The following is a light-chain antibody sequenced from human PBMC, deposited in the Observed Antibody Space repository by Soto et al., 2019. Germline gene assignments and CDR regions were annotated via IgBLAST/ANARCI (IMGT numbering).Light chain of an antibody. CDR1: QSIGSW. Sequence: DIQMTQSPSTLSASVGDRVTITCRASQSIGSWLAWHQQEPGKAPKLLIYKASSLESGVPSRFSGSGSGTEFTLSISSLQPYDSATYYCQQYDSYPLTFGGGTKVEIK. CDR2: KAS. V-gene: IGKV1-5*03. CDR3: QQYDSYPLT. J-gene: IGKJ4*01.